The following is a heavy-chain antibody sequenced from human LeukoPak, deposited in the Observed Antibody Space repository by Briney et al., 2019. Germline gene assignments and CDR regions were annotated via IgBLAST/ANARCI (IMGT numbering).Heavy chain of an antibody. J-gene: IGHJ4*02. CDR2: IYHSGST. D-gene: IGHD3-16*01. Sequence: SETLSLTCTVSGGSISSGGYYWSWIRQPPGKGLEWIGYIYHSGSTYYNPSLKSRVTISVDRSKNQFSLKLSSVTAADTAVYYCARDWGLKRFDYWGQGTLVTVSS. CDR3: ARDWGLKRFDY. V-gene: IGHV4-30-2*01. CDR1: GGSISSGGYY.